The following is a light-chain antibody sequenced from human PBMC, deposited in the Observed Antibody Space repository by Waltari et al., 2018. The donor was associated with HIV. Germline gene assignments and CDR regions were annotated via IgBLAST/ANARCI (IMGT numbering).Light chain of an antibody. CDR2: EVS. J-gene: IGLJ2*01. Sequence: QSALPQPASVSGSPGQSLTISCPGTSSDVGGYTLVSWYQQHPGKAPTLMIYEVSKRPSGVSNRFSGSKSGNTASLTISGLQAEDEADYYCCAYAGSTTYVIFGGGTKLTVL. CDR3: CAYAGSTTYVI. CDR1: SSDVGGYTL. V-gene: IGLV2-23*02.